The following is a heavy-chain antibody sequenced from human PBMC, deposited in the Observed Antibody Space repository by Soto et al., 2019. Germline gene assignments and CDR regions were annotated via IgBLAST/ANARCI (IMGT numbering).Heavy chain of an antibody. D-gene: IGHD2-15*01. CDR2: ISYDGSNK. CDR1: GFTFSSYG. V-gene: IGHV3-30*18. Sequence: GGSLRLSCAASGFTFSSYGMHWVRQAPGKGLEWVAVISYDGSNKYYADSVKGRFTISRDNSKNTLYLQMNSLRAEDTAVYYCAKDRPVVRTEYYFDYWGQGTLVTVSS. J-gene: IGHJ4*02. CDR3: AKDRPVVRTEYYFDY.